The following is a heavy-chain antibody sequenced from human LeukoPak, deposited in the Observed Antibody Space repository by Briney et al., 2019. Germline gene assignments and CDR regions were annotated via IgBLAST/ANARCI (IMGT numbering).Heavy chain of an antibody. CDR2: IIPIFGTA. V-gene: IGHV1-69*05. J-gene: IGHJ6*03. CDR1: GGTFSSYA. Sequence: ASVKVSCKASGGTFSSYAISWVRQAPGQGLEWMGGIIPIFGTANYAQKFQGRVTITRNTSISTAYMELSSLRSEDTAVYYCARGRLTTVKAPFGTGRRIQNYYYYMDVWGKGTTVTVSS. D-gene: IGHD4-11*01. CDR3: ARGRLTTVKAPFGTGRRIQNYYYYMDV.